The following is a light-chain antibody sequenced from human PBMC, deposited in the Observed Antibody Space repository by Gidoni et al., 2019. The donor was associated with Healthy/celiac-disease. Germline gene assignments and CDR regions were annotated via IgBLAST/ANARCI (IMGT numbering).Light chain of an antibody. CDR3: QQYNSYRTWT. CDR2: DAS. Sequence: DIQRTQSPSTLSASVGDRVTITCRASQSISSWLAWYQQKPGKAPKLLIYDASSLESGVPSRFSGSGSGTEFTLTISSLQPDDFATYYCQQYNSYRTWTFGQGTKVEIK. J-gene: IGKJ1*01. CDR1: QSISSW. V-gene: IGKV1-5*01.